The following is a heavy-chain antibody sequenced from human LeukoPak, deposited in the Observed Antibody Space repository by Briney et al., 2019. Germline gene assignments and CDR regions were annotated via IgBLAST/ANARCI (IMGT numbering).Heavy chain of an antibody. CDR3: ARDCGDCYYDY. J-gene: IGHJ4*02. Sequence: ASVKVSCKASGYTFTGYYIHWVRQAPGQGLEWMGIINPSGGSTSYAQKFQGRVTMTRDTSTSTVYMELSSLRSEDTAVYYCARDCGDCYYDYWGQGTLVTVSS. CDR1: GYTFTGYY. CDR2: INPSGGST. D-gene: IGHD2-21*02. V-gene: IGHV1-46*01.